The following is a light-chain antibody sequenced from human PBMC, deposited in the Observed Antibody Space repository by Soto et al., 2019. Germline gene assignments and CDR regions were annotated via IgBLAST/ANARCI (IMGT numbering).Light chain of an antibody. CDR2: EDN. V-gene: IGLV6-57*03. J-gene: IGLJ2*01. Sequence: NFMLTQPHSVSESPGKTVTISCTRSSGSIASNYLQWYQQRPGSAPTTVIYEDNQRPSGVPDRFSGSIDSSSNSASLTISGLKTEDEADYYCQSYDSSTLVFGGGTQLTVL. CDR3: QSYDSSTLV. CDR1: SGSIASNY.